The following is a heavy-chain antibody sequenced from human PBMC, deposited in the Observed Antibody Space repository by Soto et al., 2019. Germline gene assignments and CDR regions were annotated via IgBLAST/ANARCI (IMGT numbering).Heavy chain of an antibody. Sequence: QVQLVQSGAEVKKPGSSVKVSCKASGGTFSSYAISWVRQAPGQGLEWMGGIIPIFGTANYAQKFQGRVTITADESTSTAYMELSSLRSEDTAVYYCAIGSMVRELYYYYYYGMDVWGQGTTVTVSS. CDR2: IIPIFGTA. CDR3: AIGSMVRELYYYYYYGMDV. CDR1: GGTFSSYA. D-gene: IGHD3-10*01. J-gene: IGHJ6*02. V-gene: IGHV1-69*01.